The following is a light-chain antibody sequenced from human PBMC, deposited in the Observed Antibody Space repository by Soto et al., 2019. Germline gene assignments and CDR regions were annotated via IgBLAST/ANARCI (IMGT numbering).Light chain of an antibody. CDR2: RAS. J-gene: IGKJ1*01. Sequence: DVVMTQSPLSLPVTLGQPACISCMSSQSLVFSDRNAYLNWFQQRPGQSPRRLIYRASNRDSGVPDRFSGSWSGTDFTLQINVVEAEDVGVYYCTQATHWPPTFGRGTRVEIK. CDR3: TQATHWPPT. CDR1: QSLVFSDRNAY. V-gene: IGKV2-30*01.